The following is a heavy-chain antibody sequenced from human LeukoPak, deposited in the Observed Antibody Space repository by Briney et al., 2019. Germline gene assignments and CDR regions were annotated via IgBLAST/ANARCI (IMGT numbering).Heavy chain of an antibody. CDR1: GFTFSSYW. CDR2: IKQDGSEK. CDR3: AREDCSSTSCCDY. J-gene: IGHJ4*02. Sequence: GGSLRLSCAASGFTFSSYWMSWVRQAPGKGLEWVANIKQDGSEKYYVDSVKGRFTISRDNAKSSLYIQMNSLRAEDTAVYYCAREDCSSTSCCDYWGQGTLVTVSS. D-gene: IGHD2-2*01. V-gene: IGHV3-7*01.